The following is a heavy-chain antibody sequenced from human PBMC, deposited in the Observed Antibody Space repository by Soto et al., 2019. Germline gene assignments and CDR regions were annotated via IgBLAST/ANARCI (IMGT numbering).Heavy chain of an antibody. CDR3: AKDLAVQLWSPGFDY. D-gene: IGHD5-18*01. V-gene: IGHV3-30*18. Sequence: GGSLRLSCAASGFTFSSYGMHWVRQAPGKGLEWVAVISYDGSNKYYADSVKGRFTISRDNSKNTLYLQMNSLRAEDTAVYYCAKDLAVQLWSPGFDYWGQGTLVTVPS. CDR1: GFTFSSYG. CDR2: ISYDGSNK. J-gene: IGHJ4*02.